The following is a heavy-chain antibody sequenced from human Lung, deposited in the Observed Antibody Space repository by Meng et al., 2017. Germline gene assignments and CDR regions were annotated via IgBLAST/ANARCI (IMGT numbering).Heavy chain of an antibody. J-gene: IGHJ4*02. CDR1: GGSFSDYY. V-gene: IGHV4-34*01. Sequence: VRLQQVGDGLLQPSETLALTCVVAGGSFSDYYWSWIRQPPGKGLEWIGEINHSGSTNYNPSLESRATISVDTSQNNLSLKLSSVTAADSAVYYCARGPTTMAHDFDYWGQGTLVTVSS. CDR3: ARGPTTMAHDFDY. CDR2: INHSGST. D-gene: IGHD4-11*01.